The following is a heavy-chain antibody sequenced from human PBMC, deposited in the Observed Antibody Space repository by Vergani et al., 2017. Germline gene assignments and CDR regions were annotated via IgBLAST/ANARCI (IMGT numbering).Heavy chain of an antibody. CDR2: IYYSGST. CDR3: ARSADTMGDSSGWFDP. J-gene: IGHJ5*02. Sequence: QVQLQESGPGLVKPSQTLSLTCTVSGGSISSGGYYWSWIRQHPGKGLEWIGYIYYSGSTYYNPSLKSRVTISVDTSKNQFSLMLSSVTAADTAVYYCARSADTMGDSSGWFDPWGQGTLVTVSS. D-gene: IGHD6-19*01. V-gene: IGHV4-31*03. CDR1: GGSISSGGYY.